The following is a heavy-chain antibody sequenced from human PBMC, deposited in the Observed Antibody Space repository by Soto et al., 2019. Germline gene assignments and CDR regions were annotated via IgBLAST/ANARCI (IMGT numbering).Heavy chain of an antibody. J-gene: IGHJ5*01. V-gene: IGHV1-69*02. CDR3: ATKVTGAPFNWFDY. Sequence: GASVKVSCKASGGTFSSYTISWVRQAPGQGLEWMGRIIPILGIANYAQKFQGRVTITADKSTSTAYMELSSLRSEDTAVYYCATKVTGAPFNWFDYWGQGTLVTVSS. CDR2: IIPILGIA. CDR1: GGTFSSYT. D-gene: IGHD1-20*01.